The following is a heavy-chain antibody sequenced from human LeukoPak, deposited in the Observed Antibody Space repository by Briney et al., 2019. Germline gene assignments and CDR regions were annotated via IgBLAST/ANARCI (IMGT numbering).Heavy chain of an antibody. J-gene: IGHJ3*02. V-gene: IGHV4-59*01. Sequence: SETMSLTCTVSGGSISSYYWSWIRQPPGKGLEWIGYIYYSGSTYYNPSLKSRVTISVHTSKNQFSLKLSSVTTADTAVYYCARDGYSYGYGAFDIWGQGTMVTVSS. CDR2: IYYSGST. D-gene: IGHD5-18*01. CDR3: ARDGYSYGYGAFDI. CDR1: GGSISSYY.